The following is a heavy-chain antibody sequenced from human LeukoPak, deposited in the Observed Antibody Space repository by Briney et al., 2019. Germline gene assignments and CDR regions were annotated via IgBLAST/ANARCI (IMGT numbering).Heavy chain of an antibody. V-gene: IGHV3-53*01. CDR2: IYSGGST. CDR3: ARDYYDSSGYYYFAFNI. D-gene: IGHD3-22*01. J-gene: IGHJ3*02. CDR1: GFTVSNNF. Sequence: GGSLRLSCAASGFTVSNNFMSWVRQAPGKGLEWVSVIYSGGSTYYADSVRGRFAISRDNSKNTLYLQMNSLRAEDTAVYYCARDYYDSSGYYYFAFNIWGQGTMVTVSS.